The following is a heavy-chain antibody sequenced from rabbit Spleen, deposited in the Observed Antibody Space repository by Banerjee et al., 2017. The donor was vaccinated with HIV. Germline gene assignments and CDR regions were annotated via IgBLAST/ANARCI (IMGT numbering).Heavy chain of an antibody. CDR3: AKDGGNAGDGYGL. CDR2: IAGSSSGFT. CDR1: GFDFSSDA. V-gene: IGHV1S45*01. J-gene: IGHJ4*01. D-gene: IGHD6-1*01. Sequence: QEQLEESGGDLVKPEGSLTLTCKASGFDFSSDAMCWVRQAPGKGPEWIACIAGSSSGFTYFATWAKGRFTCSKSSSTTVTLQMTRLTAADTATYFCAKDGGNAGDGYGLWGPGTLVTVS.